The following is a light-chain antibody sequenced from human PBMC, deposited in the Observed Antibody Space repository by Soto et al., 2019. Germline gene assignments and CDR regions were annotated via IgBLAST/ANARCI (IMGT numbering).Light chain of an antibody. J-gene: IGKJ5*01. CDR2: AAS. Sequence: DIQMTPSPSSVSASVGDRVTITCRASQSISSHLNWYQQKPGKAPKLLIYAASSLQSGVPSRFSGSGSGTDFTLTISSLQPEDVATFYCQQSYSNPRTFGQGTRLEIK. V-gene: IGKV1-39*01. CDR1: QSISSH. CDR3: QQSYSNPRT.